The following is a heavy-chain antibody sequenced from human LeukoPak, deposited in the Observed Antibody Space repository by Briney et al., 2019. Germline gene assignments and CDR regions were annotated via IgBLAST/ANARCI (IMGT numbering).Heavy chain of an antibody. D-gene: IGHD5-18*01. CDR2: IFGSGGSP. CDR1: GFTFGSYA. J-gene: IGHJ4*02. CDR3: GKTTVGYSSGQKPAWPVDY. Sequence: GGSLRLSCEASGFTFGSYAMYWVRQAPGKGLEWVAGIFGSGGSPHYADPVKGRFTSSRDNSRNTVYLQINSLRAEDTAVYYCGKTTVGYSSGQKPAWPVDYWGQGTLVTVSS. V-gene: IGHV3-23*01.